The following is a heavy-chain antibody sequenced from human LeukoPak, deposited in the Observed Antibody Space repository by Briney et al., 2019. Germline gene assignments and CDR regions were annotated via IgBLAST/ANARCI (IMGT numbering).Heavy chain of an antibody. D-gene: IGHD3-9*01. CDR2: IKQDGSEK. CDR1: GFAFSTYW. CDR3: VRDWYYDFLTALDY. Sequence: PGGSLRLSCAASGFAFSTYWVSWVRKAPGKGLEWVANIKQDGSEKYYVDSVKGRFTISRDNAKSSLYLQMNSLTAEDTAVYYCVRDWYYDFLTALDYWGQGTLVTVSS. V-gene: IGHV3-7*01. J-gene: IGHJ4*02.